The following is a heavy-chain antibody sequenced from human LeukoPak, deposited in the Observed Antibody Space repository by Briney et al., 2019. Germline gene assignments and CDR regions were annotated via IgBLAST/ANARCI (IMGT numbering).Heavy chain of an antibody. CDR3: ARSGSSWYYFDY. CDR2: INAGNGNT. V-gene: IGHV1-3*01. CDR1: GYTFTSYA. D-gene: IGHD6-13*01. J-gene: IGHJ4*02. Sequence: ASVKVSCKASGYTFTSYAMHWVRQAPGQRLEWMGWINAGNGNTKYSQKFQGRVTITRVTSASTAYMELSSLRSEDTAVYYCARSGSSWYYFDYWGQGTLVTVSS.